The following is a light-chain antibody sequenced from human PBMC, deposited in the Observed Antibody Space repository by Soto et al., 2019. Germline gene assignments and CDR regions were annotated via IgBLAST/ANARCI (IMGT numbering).Light chain of an antibody. CDR3: QHYNSYPYF. CDR2: QAP. J-gene: IGKJ2*01. Sequence: DIQMTQFPSTLSASVADRVEITCRASQSISPCLAWYQQKPGKAPKLLIYQAPTLETGVPSRFSGSGYDTDITLTISGLQPDDFATYYCQHYNSYPYFFGRGTKVEIK. CDR1: QSISPC. V-gene: IGKV1-5*03.